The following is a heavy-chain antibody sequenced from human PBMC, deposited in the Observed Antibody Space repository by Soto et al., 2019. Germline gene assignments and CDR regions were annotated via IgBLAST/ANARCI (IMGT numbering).Heavy chain of an antibody. V-gene: IGHV1-69*13. D-gene: IGHD3-22*01. CDR1: GGTFSSYA. J-gene: IGHJ6*02. CDR3: ARAPGGMIVVVRYYYGMDV. Sequence: SVKVSCKASGGTFSSYAISWVRQATGQGLEWMGGIIPIFGTANYAQKFQGRVTITADESTSTAYMELSSLRSEDTAVYYCARAPGGMIVVVRYYYGMDVWGQGTTVTVS. CDR2: IIPIFGTA.